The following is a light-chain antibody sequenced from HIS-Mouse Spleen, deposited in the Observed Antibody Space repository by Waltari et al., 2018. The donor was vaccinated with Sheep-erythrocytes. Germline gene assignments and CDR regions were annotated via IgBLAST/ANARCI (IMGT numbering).Light chain of an antibody. CDR2: EVS. CDR1: SSDVGGYNY. V-gene: IGLV2-8*01. CDR3: SSYAGSNNWV. J-gene: IGLJ3*02. Sequence: QSALTQPPSASGSPGQSVTIPCTGPSSDVGGYNYVSWYQQHPGKAPKLMSYEVSKRPSGVPDRFSGSKSGNTASLTVSGLQAEDEADYYCSSYAGSNNWVFGGGTKLTVL.